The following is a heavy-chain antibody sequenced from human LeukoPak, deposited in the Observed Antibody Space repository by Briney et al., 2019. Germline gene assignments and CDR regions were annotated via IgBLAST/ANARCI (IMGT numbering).Heavy chain of an antibody. CDR1: GFTFSTYE. CDR3: ARDAAVGVYLDN. Sequence: GGSLRPSCTASGFTFSTYEMTWVRQVPGKGLEWVSYIDSAAETSHYVDSVKGRFTISRDNAKNSLYLQMNSLRAEDTAVYYCARDAAVGVYLDNWGQGTLVTVSS. J-gene: IGHJ4*02. V-gene: IGHV3-48*03. D-gene: IGHD2-8*01. CDR2: IDSAAETS.